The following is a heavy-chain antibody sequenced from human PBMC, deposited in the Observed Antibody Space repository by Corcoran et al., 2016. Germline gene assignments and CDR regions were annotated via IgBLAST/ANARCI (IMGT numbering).Heavy chain of an antibody. J-gene: IGHJ4*02. CDR3: FGVDYGGSSEPY. D-gene: IGHD2-15*01. V-gene: IGHV3-73*02. CDR2: IKSKANNYAT. CDR1: GFTFSGSA. Sequence: EVQLVESGGGLVQPGGSLKLSCAASGFTFSGSAMHWVRQASGKGLEWVGHIKSKANNYATAYGASVKGRFTISRDDSRNTAYLQMNSLKTEDTAVYYCFGVDYGGSSEPYWGQGTLVTVSS.